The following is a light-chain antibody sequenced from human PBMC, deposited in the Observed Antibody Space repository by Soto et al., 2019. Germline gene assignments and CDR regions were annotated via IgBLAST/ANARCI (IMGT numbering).Light chain of an antibody. CDR2: EVN. CDR1: SSDVGGYDY. J-gene: IGLJ1*01. CDR3: SAYTTTSTLI. Sequence: QSVLTQPASVSGSPGQSVTISCTGTSSDVGGYDYVSWYQQHPGTAPKLMLYEVNNRPSGVSNRFSGSKSDNTASLIISGLQTEDEADYYCSAYTTTSTLIFGTGTKVTVL. V-gene: IGLV2-14*01.